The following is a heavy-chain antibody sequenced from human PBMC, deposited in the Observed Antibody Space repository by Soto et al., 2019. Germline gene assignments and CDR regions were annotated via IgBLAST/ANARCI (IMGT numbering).Heavy chain of an antibody. J-gene: IGHJ4*02. CDR3: AATFIVPE. Sequence: EVHLLESGGGLVQPGGSLRLSCVASGFTFGTHAMSWVRQASGKGLEWVSSISGSGGSTYYADSVKGRFAISRDNSKNTLYLQMNGLRAEDTAVYYCAATFIVPEWGQGTLVTVSS. D-gene: IGHD2-15*01. CDR2: ISGSGGST. CDR1: GFTFGTHA. V-gene: IGHV3-23*01.